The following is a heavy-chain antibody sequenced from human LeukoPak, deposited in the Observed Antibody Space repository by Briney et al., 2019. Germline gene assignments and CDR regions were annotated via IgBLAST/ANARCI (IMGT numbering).Heavy chain of an antibody. Sequence: SETLSLTCALYGGSFSGYYWSWLRQPPGKGLEWLGEINHSGSNNYNPSLKSRVTISVATYKNQFSLKLSSVTAADTAVYYCARGNGTHYFDYWGQGTLVTVSS. J-gene: IGHJ4*02. CDR2: INHSGSN. V-gene: IGHV4-34*01. CDR3: ARGNGTHYFDY. CDR1: GGSFSGYY.